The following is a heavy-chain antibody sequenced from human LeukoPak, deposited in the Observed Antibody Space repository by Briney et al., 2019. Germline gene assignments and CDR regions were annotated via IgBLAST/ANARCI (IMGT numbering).Heavy chain of an antibody. Sequence: ASVKVSCKASGYTFTSYYMHWVRQAPGQGLGWMGIINPSGGSTSYAQKFQGRVTMTRETSTSTVYMELSSLRSEDTAVYYCARRLATINAFDIWGQGTMVTVSS. J-gene: IGHJ3*02. CDR1: GYTFTSYY. CDR2: INPSGGST. CDR3: ARRLATINAFDI. D-gene: IGHD5-24*01. V-gene: IGHV1-46*01.